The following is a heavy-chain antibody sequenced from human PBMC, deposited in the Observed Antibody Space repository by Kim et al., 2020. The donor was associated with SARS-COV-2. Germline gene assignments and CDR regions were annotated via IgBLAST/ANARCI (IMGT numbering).Heavy chain of an antibody. CDR2: TNEDGTTT. J-gene: IGHJ4*02. D-gene: IGHD3-10*01. CDR3: ARDLSGAGDY. Sequence: GGSLRLSFAASGFSFSMYWMHWVRQAPGKGLVWVSRTNEDGTTTNYADYVKGRFTISRDNAENTLYLQMNSLTADDTAVYYCARDLSGAGDYWGQGTLVTVSS. CDR1: GFSFSMYW. V-gene: IGHV3-74*01.